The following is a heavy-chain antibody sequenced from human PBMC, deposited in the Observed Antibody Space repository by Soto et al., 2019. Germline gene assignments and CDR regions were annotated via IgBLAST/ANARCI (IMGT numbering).Heavy chain of an antibody. D-gene: IGHD1-1*01. J-gene: IGHJ4*02. CDR1: GFNLRSYW. Sequence: EVQLVESGGSLVQSGGSLRLSCAASGFNLRSYWMHWVRQAPGKGLVWVSRINDYGTTINYAESVEGRFTISRDDAKSEVYLQMNNLRAEDTAVYYCARGGLEPFDYLGQGALVTVSS. CDR3: ARGGLEPFDY. CDR2: INDYGTTI. V-gene: IGHV3-74*01.